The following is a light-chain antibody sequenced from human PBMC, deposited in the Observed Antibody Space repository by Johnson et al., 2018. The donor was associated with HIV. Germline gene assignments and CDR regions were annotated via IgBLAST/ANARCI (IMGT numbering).Light chain of an antibody. V-gene: IGLV1-51*02. J-gene: IGLJ1*01. CDR1: SSNIGNNY. CDR2: ENN. Sequence: QSVLTQPPSVSAAPGQKVTISCSGSSSNIGNNYVSWYQQIPGTAPKLLIYENNKRPSGIPDRFSASKSGTSATLDITGLQTGDEADYYCGTWDSSLSALYVFGTGTKVTVL. CDR3: GTWDSSLSALYV.